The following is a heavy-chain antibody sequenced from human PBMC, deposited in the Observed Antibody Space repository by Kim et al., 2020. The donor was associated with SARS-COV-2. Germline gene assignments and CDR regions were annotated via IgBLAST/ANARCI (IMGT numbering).Heavy chain of an antibody. D-gene: IGHD6-13*01. J-gene: IGHJ4*02. CDR1: GFTFSDYY. Sequence: GGSLRLSCAASGFTFSDYYMSWIRQAPGKGLEWVSYISSSGSTIYYADSVKGRFTISRDNAKNSLYLQMNSLRAEDTAVYYCARDSMQQLVRGTFDYWGQGTLVTVSS. CDR3: ARDSMQQLVRGTFDY. CDR2: ISSSGSTI. V-gene: IGHV3-11*01.